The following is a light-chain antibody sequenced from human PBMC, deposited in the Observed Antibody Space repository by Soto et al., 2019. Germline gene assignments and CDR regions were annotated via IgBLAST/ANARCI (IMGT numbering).Light chain of an antibody. CDR3: QSYDSRLSGSRV. J-gene: IGLJ1*01. Sequence: QAVVTQPPSVSGAPGQRVTISCTGSSSNIGAGFDVHWYQQLPGTAPRLLIYGNNNRPSGVPDRFSGSKSGTSASLAITGLQADDEADYYCQSYDSRLSGSRVFGSGTKVTVL. V-gene: IGLV1-40*01. CDR1: SSNIGAGFD. CDR2: GNN.